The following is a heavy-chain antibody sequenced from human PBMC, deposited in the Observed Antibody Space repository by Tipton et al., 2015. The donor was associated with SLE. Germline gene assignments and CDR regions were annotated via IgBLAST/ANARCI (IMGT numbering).Heavy chain of an antibody. CDR1: GFTFSSYG. D-gene: IGHD1-26*01. CDR2: IRYDGSNK. Sequence: SGFTFSSYGMHWVRQAPGKGLEWVAFIRYDGSNKYYADSVKGRFTISRDNSKNTLYLQMNSLRAEDTAVYYCARDTAEPLVGATLSYYMDVWGKGTTVTVSS. J-gene: IGHJ6*03. V-gene: IGHV3-30*02. CDR3: ARDTAEPLVGATLSYYMDV.